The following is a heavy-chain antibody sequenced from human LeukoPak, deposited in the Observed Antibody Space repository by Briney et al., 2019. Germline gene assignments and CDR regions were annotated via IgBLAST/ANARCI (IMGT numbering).Heavy chain of an antibody. CDR1: GFAFSSYS. CDR3: VRDRAGGNSVWFDP. J-gene: IGHJ5*02. CDR2: ISSSSSTI. V-gene: IGHV3-48*02. Sequence: PGGSLRLSCAASGFAFSSYSMNWVRQAPGKGLEWISYISSSSSTIYYADSVKGRFTISRDNAKNSLYLQMNSLRDEDTAVYYCVRDRAGGNSVWFDPWGQGTLVTVSS. D-gene: IGHD4-23*01.